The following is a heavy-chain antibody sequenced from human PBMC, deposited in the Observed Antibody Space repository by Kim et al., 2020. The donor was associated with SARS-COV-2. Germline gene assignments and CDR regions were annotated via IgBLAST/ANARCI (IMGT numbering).Heavy chain of an antibody. V-gene: IGHV4-39*01. CDR1: GGSISSSSYY. Sequence: SETLSLTCTVSGGSISSSSYYWGWIRQPPGKGLEWIGSIYYSGSTYYNPSLKSRVTISVDTSKNQFSLKLSSVTAADTAVYYCASQPFSSSSWEWGMNYYYYGMDVWGQGTTVTVSS. CDR3: ASQPFSSSSWEWGMNYYYYGMDV. J-gene: IGHJ6*02. CDR2: IYYSGST. D-gene: IGHD6-13*01.